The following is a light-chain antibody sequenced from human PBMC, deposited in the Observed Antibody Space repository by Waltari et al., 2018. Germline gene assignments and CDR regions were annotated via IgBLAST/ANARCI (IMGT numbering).Light chain of an antibody. Sequence: QSALTQPASVSGSPGQSITISCTGTSSDVGGYEYVSWFQQHPGNAPKVMIYWVSNRPSVVSDRFSASKSGVTASLTISGLQAEDEADYYCSSYTSSNTFVFGTGTKVTVL. CDR2: WVS. J-gene: IGLJ1*01. CDR3: SSYTSSNTFV. CDR1: SSDVGGYEY. V-gene: IGLV2-14*01.